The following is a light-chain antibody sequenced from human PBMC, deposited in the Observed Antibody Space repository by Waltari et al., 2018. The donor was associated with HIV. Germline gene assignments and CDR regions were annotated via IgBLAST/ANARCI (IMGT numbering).Light chain of an antibody. Sequence: QPALTPPASVSGSPGQWITIPCTGTRSDVGGSDFVSCYQQHPGKAPKLMIYEVSNRPAGVSNRFSGSKSGNTASLTISGLQAEDEADYYCSSYTSSSTPYVFGTGTKVTVL. CDR3: SSYTSSSTPYV. J-gene: IGLJ1*01. V-gene: IGLV2-14*01. CDR2: EVS. CDR1: RSDVGGSDF.